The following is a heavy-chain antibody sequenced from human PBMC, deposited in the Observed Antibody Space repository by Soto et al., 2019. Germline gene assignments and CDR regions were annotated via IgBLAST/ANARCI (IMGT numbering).Heavy chain of an antibody. Sequence: GASVKVSCKASGYILSTYYIHWVRQAPGQGLEWMGIIDPSVGATTYAQKFQDRVTMTSDTSTSTVYMELSGLRVDDTAMYYCARKYYFDYWGQGTRVTVSS. J-gene: IGHJ4*01. V-gene: IGHV1-46*01. CDR1: GYILSTYY. CDR2: IDPSVGAT. CDR3: ARKYYFDY.